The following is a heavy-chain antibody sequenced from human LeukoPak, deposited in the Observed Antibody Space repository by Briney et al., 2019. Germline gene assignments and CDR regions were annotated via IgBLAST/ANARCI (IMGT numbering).Heavy chain of an antibody. Sequence: GASVKVSCKVSGYTLTELSMHWVRQAPGKGLEWMGGFDPEDGETIYAQKFQGRVTMTEDTSTDTAYMELSSLRSEDTAVYYCATVGYSGSLHDAFDIWGQGTMVTVSS. D-gene: IGHD1-26*01. CDR3: ATVGYSGSLHDAFDI. CDR2: FDPEDGET. CDR1: GYTLTELS. J-gene: IGHJ3*02. V-gene: IGHV1-24*01.